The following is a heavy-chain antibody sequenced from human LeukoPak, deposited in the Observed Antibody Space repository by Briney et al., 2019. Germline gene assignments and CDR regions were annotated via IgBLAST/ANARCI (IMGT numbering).Heavy chain of an antibody. V-gene: IGHV3-7*01. J-gene: IGHJ6*02. D-gene: IGHD2/OR15-2a*01. Sequence: PGGSLRLSCGPLSVFTFNTMCVPGVRQSPGEGREWVATINHEGTEKNYVDSVRGRFTVSRDNAKDSLSLQMNSLRAEDTAVYYCGRYLYAYGLDVWGLGTTVTVSS. CDR2: INHEGTEK. CDR3: GRYLYAYGLDV. CDR1: VFTFNTMC.